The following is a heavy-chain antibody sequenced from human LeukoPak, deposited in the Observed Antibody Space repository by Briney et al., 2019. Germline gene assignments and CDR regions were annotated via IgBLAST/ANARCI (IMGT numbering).Heavy chain of an antibody. CDR2: IWYDGSNK. CDR1: GIPFSSFG. V-gene: IGHV3-30*02. J-gene: IGHJ4*02. CDR3: ARGHYDDVWGSYTDF. D-gene: IGHD3-16*01. Sequence: GGSLRLSCAAPGIPFSSFGMHWLRQAPGKGLEWVAFIWYDGSNKYYADSVKGRFTISRDNSKNTLYLQMNSLRAEDTAMYYCARGHYDDVWGSYTDFWGQGTLATVSS.